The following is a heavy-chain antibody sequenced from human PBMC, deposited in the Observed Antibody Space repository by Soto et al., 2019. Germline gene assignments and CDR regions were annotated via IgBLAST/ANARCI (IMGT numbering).Heavy chain of an antibody. CDR1: GASISSSGHF. J-gene: IGHJ4*02. D-gene: IGHD1-26*01. V-gene: IGHV4-39*01. Sequence: QLQLQESGPGLVKPSETLSLTCSVSGASISSSGHFWAWIRQPPGKGLEWLATIYYTGTTYYNPSLNSRLTISMDTSKKQFSLKLSSMTAADTAVYYCARRAFSGSGRDYFDNWGQGSLVTVSS. CDR3: ARRAFSGSGRDYFDN. CDR2: IYYTGTT.